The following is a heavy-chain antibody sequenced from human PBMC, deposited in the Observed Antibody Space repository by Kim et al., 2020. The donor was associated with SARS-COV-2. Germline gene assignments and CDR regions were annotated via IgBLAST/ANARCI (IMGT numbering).Heavy chain of an antibody. CDR2: INHSGST. CDR3: ARGGRSLWFGELYRFDP. CDR1: GGSFSGYY. J-gene: IGHJ5*02. V-gene: IGHV4-34*01. Sequence: SETLSLTCAVYGGSFSGYYWSWIRQPPGKGLEWIGEINHSGSTNYNPSLKSRVTISVDTSKNQFSLKLSSVTAADTAVYYCARGGRSLWFGELYRFDPWGQGTLGTVSS. D-gene: IGHD3-10*01.